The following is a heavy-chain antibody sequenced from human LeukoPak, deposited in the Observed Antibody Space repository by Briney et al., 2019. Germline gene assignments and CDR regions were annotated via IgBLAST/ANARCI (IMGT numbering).Heavy chain of an antibody. J-gene: IGHJ4*02. CDR3: ARAEPSSSTTFDY. D-gene: IGHD2-2*01. Sequence: ASQTLSLTCTVSGGSISSGDYYWSWIRQPPGKGLEWIGYIYYSGSTYYNPSLKSRVTISVDTSKNQFSLKLSSVTAADTAVYHCARAEPSSSTTFDYWGQGTLVTVSS. CDR2: IYYSGST. CDR1: GGSISSGDYY. V-gene: IGHV4-30-4*08.